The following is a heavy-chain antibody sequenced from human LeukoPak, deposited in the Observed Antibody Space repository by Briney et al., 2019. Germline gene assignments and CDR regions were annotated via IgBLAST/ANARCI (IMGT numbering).Heavy chain of an antibody. J-gene: IGHJ4*02. Sequence: GGSLRLSCAASGFTFSSYWMSWVRQAPGKGLEWVANIKEDGSEKYYVDSVKGRFTISRDNAKNLLYLQVYSLRAEDTAVYYCARVGGWLQVYFDYWGQGTLVTVSS. CDR1: GFTFSSYW. CDR3: ARVGGWLQVYFDY. V-gene: IGHV3-7*03. D-gene: IGHD6-19*01. CDR2: IKEDGSEK.